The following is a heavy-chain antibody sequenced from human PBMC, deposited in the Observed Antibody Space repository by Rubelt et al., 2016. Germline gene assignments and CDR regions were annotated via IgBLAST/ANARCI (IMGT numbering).Heavy chain of an antibody. Sequence: QVQLVQSGAEVKKPGSSVKVSCKASGGTFSSYAISWVRQAPGQGLEWMGRSSAYNGNTNYAQKLQGRVTMTTDTSTSTAYMGLRSLRSDVTAVYYCARDVGGNSVLYYFDYWGQGTLVTVSS. J-gene: IGHJ4*02. CDR1: GGTFSSYA. CDR3: ARDVGGNSVLYYFDY. CDR2: SSAYNGNT. V-gene: IGHV1-18*01. D-gene: IGHD4-23*01.